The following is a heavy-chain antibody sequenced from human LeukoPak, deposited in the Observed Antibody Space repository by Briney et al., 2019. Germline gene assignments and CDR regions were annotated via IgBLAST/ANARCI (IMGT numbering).Heavy chain of an antibody. CDR1: GGSINSYY. Sequence: SETLSLTCTVSGGSINSYYWSWIRQPPGKGLEWIGYISYSGSTNYNPSLKSRVTISVDTSKNQFSLKLTSVTAADTAVYYCARHSICFDPWGQGTLVTVSS. V-gene: IGHV4-59*08. J-gene: IGHJ5*02. CDR2: ISYSGST. CDR3: ARHSICFDP.